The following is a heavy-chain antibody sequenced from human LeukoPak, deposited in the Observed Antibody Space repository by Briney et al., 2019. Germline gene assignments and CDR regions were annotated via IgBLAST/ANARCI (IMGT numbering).Heavy chain of an antibody. CDR1: GGSFSGYY. J-gene: IGHJ6*02. D-gene: IGHD6-13*01. CDR3: ARHRLYSSSWYYYYYGMDV. Sequence: SETLSLTCAVYGGSFSGYYWSWIRQPPGKGLEWIGEINHSGSTNYNPSLKSLVTVSVDTSKNEFSLKLSSVTAADTAVYYCARHRLYSSSWYYYYYGMDVWGQGTTVTVSS. CDR2: INHSGST. V-gene: IGHV4-34*01.